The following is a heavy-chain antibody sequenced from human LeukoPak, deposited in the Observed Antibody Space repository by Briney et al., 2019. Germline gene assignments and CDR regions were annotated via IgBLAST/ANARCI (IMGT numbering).Heavy chain of an antibody. Sequence: PGGSLRLSCAASGFTFSSYGMHWVRQAPGKGLEWVAVIWYDGSNKYYADSVKGRFTISRDNSKNTLYLQMNSLRAEDTAVYYCARDTRRRTYYYDSSGYSYYFDYWGQGTLVTVSS. V-gene: IGHV3-33*01. CDR3: ARDTRRRTYYYDSSGYSYYFDY. D-gene: IGHD3-22*01. CDR1: GFTFSSYG. J-gene: IGHJ4*02. CDR2: IWYDGSNK.